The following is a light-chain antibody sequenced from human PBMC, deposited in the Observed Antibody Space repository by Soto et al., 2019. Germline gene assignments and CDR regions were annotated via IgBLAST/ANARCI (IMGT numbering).Light chain of an antibody. CDR2: GAS. CDR3: QQYSSSPFT. Sequence: EIVLTQSPGTLSLSPGERATLSCRASQSVNSNFLGWYQQKPGQPPRLLIYGASSRATGIPDRFSGSGSGTDFTLIICRLELEDFAVYYCQQYSSSPFTFGPGTKVD. V-gene: IGKV3-20*01. J-gene: IGKJ3*01. CDR1: QSVNSNF.